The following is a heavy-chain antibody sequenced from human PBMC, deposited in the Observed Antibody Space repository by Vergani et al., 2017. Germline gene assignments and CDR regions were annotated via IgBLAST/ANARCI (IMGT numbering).Heavy chain of an antibody. Sequence: VQLVESGGGVVQPGGSLRLSCAASGFTVSSNYMSWVRQAPGKGLEWVSVIYSGGSTYYADSVKGRFTISRDNSKNTLYLQMNSLRAEDTAVYYCARPPQDGYNGIYFDYWGQGTLVTVSS. J-gene: IGHJ4*02. CDR2: IYSGGST. D-gene: IGHD5-24*01. V-gene: IGHV3-66*04. CDR1: GFTVSSNY. CDR3: ARPPQDGYNGIYFDY.